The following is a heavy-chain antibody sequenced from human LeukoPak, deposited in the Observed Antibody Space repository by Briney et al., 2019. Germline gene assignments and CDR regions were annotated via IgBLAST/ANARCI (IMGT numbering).Heavy chain of an antibody. CDR1: GYTFTSYG. CDR3: ARGIGLAEPWQLVRY. D-gene: IGHD6-6*01. V-gene: IGHV1-2*02. CDR2: INPNSGGT. Sequence: ASVKVSCKASGYTFTSYGISWVRQAPGQGLEWMGWINPNSGGTNYAQKFQGRVTMTRDTSISTAYMELSRLRSDDTAVYYCARGIGLAEPWQLVRYWGQGTLVTVSS. J-gene: IGHJ4*02.